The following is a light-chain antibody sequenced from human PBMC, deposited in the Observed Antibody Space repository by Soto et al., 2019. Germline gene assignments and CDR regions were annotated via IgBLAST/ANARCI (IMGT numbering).Light chain of an antibody. J-gene: IGKJ5*01. CDR1: HSISNY. CDR3: QQYNNWPPIT. V-gene: IGKV3D-15*01. Sequence: EIVLTHSPATLSLSPGEIATLSCRASHSISNYLAWYQQKPGQAPRLLIYDASTRATGIPTRFSGSGSGTEFTLTISSLQSEDFAVYYCQQYNNWPPITFGQGTRLEIK. CDR2: DAS.